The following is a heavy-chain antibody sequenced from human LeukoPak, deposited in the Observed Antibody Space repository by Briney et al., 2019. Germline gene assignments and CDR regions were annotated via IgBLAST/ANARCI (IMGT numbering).Heavy chain of an antibody. Sequence: SSVKVSCKPSRGTFSSYAISWVRQAPGQGLEWMGGIIPIFGTANYAQKFQGRVAITADKSTSTAYMELSSLRSEDTAVYYCARAPAISGTSAFDIWGQGTMVTVSS. CDR3: ARAPAISGTSAFDI. V-gene: IGHV1-69*06. CDR1: RGTFSSYA. J-gene: IGHJ3*02. CDR2: IIPIFGTA. D-gene: IGHD6-25*01.